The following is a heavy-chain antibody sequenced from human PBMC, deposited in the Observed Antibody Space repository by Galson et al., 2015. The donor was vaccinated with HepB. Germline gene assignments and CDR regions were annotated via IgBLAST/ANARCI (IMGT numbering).Heavy chain of an antibody. D-gene: IGHD3-22*01. CDR2: IIPILGIA. J-gene: IGHJ4*02. Sequence: SVKVSCKASGGTFSSYTISWVRQAPGQGLEWMGRIIPILGIANYAQKFQGRVTITADKSTSTAYMELSSLRSEDTAVYYCAREGYYDSSGYYYDYWGQGTLVTVSS. CDR3: AREGYYDSSGYYYDY. CDR1: GGTFSSYT. V-gene: IGHV1-69*04.